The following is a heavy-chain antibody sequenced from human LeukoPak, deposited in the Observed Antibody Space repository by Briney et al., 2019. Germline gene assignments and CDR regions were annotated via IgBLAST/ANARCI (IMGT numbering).Heavy chain of an antibody. V-gene: IGHV3-30*02. D-gene: IGHD3-3*01. Sequence: GGSLRLSCAASGFTFSSYGMHGVRQAPGKGLEWVAFIRYDGSNKYYADSVKGRFTISRDNSKNTLYLQMNSLRAEDTAVCYCAKVMSLVEAFDIWGQGTMVTVSS. CDR2: IRYDGSNK. CDR3: AKVMSLVEAFDI. CDR1: GFTFSSYG. J-gene: IGHJ3*02.